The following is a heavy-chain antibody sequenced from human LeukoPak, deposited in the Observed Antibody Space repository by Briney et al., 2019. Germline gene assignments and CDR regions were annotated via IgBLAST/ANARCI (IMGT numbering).Heavy chain of an antibody. D-gene: IGHD1-26*01. CDR2: AHYSGTV. V-gene: IGHV4-59*01. CDR1: GVSIWANY. CDR3: ARGGFRVGATGFDY. Sequence: SETLSLTCTVSGVSIWANYWSWIRQTPGKGLDWIGFAHYSGTVDYNPSLKSRVTLSVDMSQNQFSLKLTSVTAADTALYYCARGGFRVGATGFDYWGHGTLVTVSS. J-gene: IGHJ4*01.